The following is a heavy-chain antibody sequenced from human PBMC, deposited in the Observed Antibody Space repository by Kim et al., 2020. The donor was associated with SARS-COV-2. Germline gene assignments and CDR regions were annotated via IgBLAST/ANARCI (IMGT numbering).Heavy chain of an antibody. CDR3: AKSRFSSGELFYELDY. J-gene: IGHJ4*02. Sequence: GGSLRLSCAASGFTFSTYAMTWVRQAPGKGLEWVSSISGSGRSTYYADSVKGRFSISRDNSKNTLFLQLKSLRDEDTATYYCAKSRFSSGELFYELDYWGQGTLVTVSS. D-gene: IGHD3-10*01. CDR1: GFTFSTYA. CDR2: ISGSGRST. V-gene: IGHV3-23*01.